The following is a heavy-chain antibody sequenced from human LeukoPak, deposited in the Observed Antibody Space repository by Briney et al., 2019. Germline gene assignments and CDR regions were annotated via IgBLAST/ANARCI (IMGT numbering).Heavy chain of an antibody. CDR2: ISAYNGNT. CDR3: ARVGYSYGRFDL. D-gene: IGHD5-18*01. V-gene: IGHV1-18*01. Sequence: GASLKVSCKASGYTFTSYGISWVRQPPAQGRGWMGWISAYNGNTNYAQKLQGRVTMTTGTSTSTAYMELRSLRSDDTAVYYCARVGYSYGRFDLWGRGTLVTVSS. CDR1: GYTFTSYG. J-gene: IGHJ2*01.